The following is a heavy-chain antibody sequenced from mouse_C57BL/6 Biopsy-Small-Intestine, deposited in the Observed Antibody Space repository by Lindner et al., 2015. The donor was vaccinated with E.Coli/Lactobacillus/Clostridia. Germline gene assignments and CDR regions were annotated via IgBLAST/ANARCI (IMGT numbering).Heavy chain of an antibody. CDR1: GYTFTEYT. D-gene: IGHD1-1*01. CDR3: ARHEARYGSSYGYFDV. CDR2: FYPGSGSI. Sequence: VQLQESGAELVKPGASVKLSCKASGYTFTEYTIHWVKQRSGQGLEWIGWFYPGSGSIKYNEKFRDKATLTADKSSSTVYMELSRLTSEDSAVYFCARHEARYGSSYGYFDVWGTGTTVTVSS. J-gene: IGHJ1*03. V-gene: IGHV1-62-2*01.